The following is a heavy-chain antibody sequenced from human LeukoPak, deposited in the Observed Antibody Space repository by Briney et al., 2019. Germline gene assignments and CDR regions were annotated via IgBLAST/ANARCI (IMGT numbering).Heavy chain of an antibody. Sequence: GGSLRLSCAASGFTFSSYSMNWVRQAPGKGLEWVSSISSSSSYIYYADSVKGRFTISRDNAKNSLYLQMNSLRAEDTAVYYCARVLVALPTSGSYYFDYWGQGTLVTVSS. V-gene: IGHV3-21*04. CDR3: ARVLVALPTSGSYYFDY. CDR2: ISSSSSYI. J-gene: IGHJ4*02. CDR1: GFTFSSYS. D-gene: IGHD2-2*01.